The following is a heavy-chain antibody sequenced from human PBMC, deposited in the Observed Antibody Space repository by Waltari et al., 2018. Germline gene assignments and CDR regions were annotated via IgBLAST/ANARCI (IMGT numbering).Heavy chain of an antibody. V-gene: IGHV1-58*02. CDR3: AAGLFGVFVQSFDP. J-gene: IGHJ5*02. D-gene: IGHD3-3*01. CDR1: GFTFTPSS. Sequence: QMQLVQSGPEVKKPGTSVKVACKASGFTFTPSSMQWVRQARGQRLEWIGWIVVGSGNTKYAEKFQERVTFTRDMSTSTAYMELSSLTSEDTAVYYCAAGLFGVFVQSFDPWGQGTLVTVSS. CDR2: IVVGSGNT.